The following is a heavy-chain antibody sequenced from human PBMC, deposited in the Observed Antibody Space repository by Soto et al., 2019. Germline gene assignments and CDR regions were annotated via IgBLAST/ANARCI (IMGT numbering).Heavy chain of an antibody. CDR2: INHSGST. Sequence: SETLSLTCAVSGGSFSGYYWSWIRQPPGKGLEWIGEINHSGSTNYNPSLKSRVTISVDTSKNQFSLKLSSVTAADTAVYYCARGPRQQLVPGFYYYYYGMDVWGQGTTVTVSS. D-gene: IGHD6-13*01. J-gene: IGHJ6*02. CDR3: ARGPRQQLVPGFYYYYYGMDV. CDR1: GGSFSGYY. V-gene: IGHV4-34*01.